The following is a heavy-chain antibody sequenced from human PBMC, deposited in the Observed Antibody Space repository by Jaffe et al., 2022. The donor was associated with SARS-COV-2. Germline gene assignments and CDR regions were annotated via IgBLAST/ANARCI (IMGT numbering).Heavy chain of an antibody. V-gene: IGHV3-53*01. CDR3: AKTSRIATPGSEWIDP. J-gene: IGHJ5*02. Sequence: EVQLVESGGGLIQPGGSLRLSCSVSGFIVNNTYMTWVRQAPGKGLEWVSLIYSDGRTYYADSVQGRFTVSRDDPKNTLYLQMNSLKVGDTAVYYCAKTSRIATPGSEWIDPWGQGTLVTVSS. CDR1: GFIVNNTY. CDR2: IYSDGRT. D-gene: IGHD6-13*01.